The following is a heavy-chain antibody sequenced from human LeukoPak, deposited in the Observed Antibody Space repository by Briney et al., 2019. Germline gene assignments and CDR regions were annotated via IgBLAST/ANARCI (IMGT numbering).Heavy chain of an antibody. CDR3: AKRVYYGSGTSPDFDY. CDR1: GFTFSNYG. Sequence: GGSPRLSCAASGFTFSNYGMHWVRQAPGKGLDWVAVISYDGNSKYYADSVKGRFTISRDNSKNTLYLQMNSLRAEDTAVYYCAKRVYYGSGTSPDFDYWGQGTLVTVSS. V-gene: IGHV3-30*18. D-gene: IGHD3-10*01. CDR2: ISYDGNSK. J-gene: IGHJ4*02.